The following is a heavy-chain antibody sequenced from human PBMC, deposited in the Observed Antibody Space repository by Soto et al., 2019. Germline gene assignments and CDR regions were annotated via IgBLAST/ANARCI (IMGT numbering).Heavy chain of an antibody. J-gene: IGHJ6*02. CDR3: ARDSPPMDV. CDR2: ISAYNGNT. V-gene: IGHV1-18*04. CDR1: GYTFTNYY. Sequence: GASVKVSCKASGYTFTNYYMHWVRQAPGQGLEWMGWISAYNGNTNYAQKLQGRVTMTTDTSTSTAYMELRSLRSDDTAVYYCARDSPPMDVWGQGTTVTVSS.